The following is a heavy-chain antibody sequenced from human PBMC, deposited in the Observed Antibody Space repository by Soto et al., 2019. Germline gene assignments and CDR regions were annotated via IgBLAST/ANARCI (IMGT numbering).Heavy chain of an antibody. CDR2: TYYRSKWYN. CDR1: GDSVSSNSAA. Sequence: PSPTLSLTCAISGDSVSSNSAAWNWIRQSPSRGLEWLGRTYYRSKWYNEYAVSVKSRITIKPDTSKNQFSLQLSSVIPEHTAVYSCAGMQEGALGCWGQGTRVTVSS. CDR3: AGMQEGALGC. D-gene: IGHD1-26*01. J-gene: IGHJ4*02. V-gene: IGHV6-1*01.